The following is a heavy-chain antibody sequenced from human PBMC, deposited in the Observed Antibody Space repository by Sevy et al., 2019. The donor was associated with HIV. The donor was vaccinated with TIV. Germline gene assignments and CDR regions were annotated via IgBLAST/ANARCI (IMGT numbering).Heavy chain of an antibody. V-gene: IGHV3-30-3*01. CDR2: ISYDGSNK. Sequence: GGSLRLSCAASGFTFSRYSMHWVRQAPGKGLEWVAVISYDGSNKYHADSVKGRFTISRDNSKNTVYLQMNSLRAEDTAVYYCARAPLRAVAPDYWGQGTLVTVSS. D-gene: IGHD6-19*01. J-gene: IGHJ4*02. CDR3: ARAPLRAVAPDY. CDR1: GFTFSRYS.